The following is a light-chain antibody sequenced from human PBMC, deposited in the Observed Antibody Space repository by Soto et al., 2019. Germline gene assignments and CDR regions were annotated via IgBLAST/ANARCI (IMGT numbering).Light chain of an antibody. CDR1: QYIGRY. J-gene: IGKJ5*01. Sequence: IQMTQSPSSLSASVGDRVTITCRAGQYIGRYLNWYQQRPGKAPKLLIYAASSLHSGVPSRFSGSGSGTDFTLTINSLQPEDFGTYYCQQNYNIPITFAPGTRLEI. V-gene: IGKV1-39*01. CDR3: QQNYNIPIT. CDR2: AAS.